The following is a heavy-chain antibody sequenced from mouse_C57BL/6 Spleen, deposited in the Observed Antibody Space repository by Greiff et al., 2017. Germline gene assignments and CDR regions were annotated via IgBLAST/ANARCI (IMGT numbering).Heavy chain of an antibody. CDR3: ALYGNYLYYFDY. D-gene: IGHD2-1*01. CDR1: GYTFTSYW. Sequence: VQLQQPGAELVKPGASVKMSCKASGYTFTSYWITWVKQRHGPGLEWIGDIYPGSWRTNYNEKFKSTATLTVDTSSSTAYRQLSSLTAEYSAVYYCALYGNYLYYFDYWGQGTTLTFSS. V-gene: IGHV1-55*01. CDR2: IYPGSWRT. J-gene: IGHJ2*01.